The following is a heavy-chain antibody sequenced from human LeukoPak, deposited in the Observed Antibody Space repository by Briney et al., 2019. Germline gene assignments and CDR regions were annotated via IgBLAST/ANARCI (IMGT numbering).Heavy chain of an antibody. Sequence: GASVKVSCKVSGYTLTELSMHWVRQAPGKGLEWMGGFDPEDGETIYAQKFQGRVTITADKSTSTAYMELSSLRSEDTAVYYCARGPITMIVVARGDYYYYYMDVWGKGTTVTVSS. D-gene: IGHD3-22*01. V-gene: IGHV1-24*01. CDR1: GYTLTELS. CDR3: ARGPITMIVVARGDYYYYYMDV. J-gene: IGHJ6*03. CDR2: FDPEDGET.